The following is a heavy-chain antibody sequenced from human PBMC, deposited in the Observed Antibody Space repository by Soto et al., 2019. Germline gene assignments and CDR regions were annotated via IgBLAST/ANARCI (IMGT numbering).Heavy chain of an antibody. CDR1: GYTFTNYD. V-gene: IGHV1-8*01. CDR3: ARAAEGSGSYFGDH. J-gene: IGHJ1*01. CDR2: MNPNSGNT. D-gene: IGHD3-10*01. Sequence: QVQLVQSGAEVKKPGTSVKVSCKASGYTFTNYDINWVRQATGQGLEWMGWMNPNSGNTGYAQKFQGRVTMTRNTSIKTCFMELSRLTSEDTAIYYCARAAEGSGSYFGDHWGQGTLVTVSS.